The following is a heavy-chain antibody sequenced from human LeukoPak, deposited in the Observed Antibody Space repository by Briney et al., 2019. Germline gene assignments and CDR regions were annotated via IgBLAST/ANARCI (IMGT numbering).Heavy chain of an antibody. J-gene: IGHJ6*02. Sequence: GSVKVSCKASGYTFSIYGISWVRQAPGQGLEWMEWISAYNGNTNYARKLQGRVTMTTDTSTSTAYMELRSLRSDDTAVYYCARDGVVAANYGMDVWGQGTTVTVSS. CDR3: ARDGVVAANYGMDV. V-gene: IGHV1-18*04. CDR1: GYTFSIYG. D-gene: IGHD2-15*01. CDR2: ISAYNGNT.